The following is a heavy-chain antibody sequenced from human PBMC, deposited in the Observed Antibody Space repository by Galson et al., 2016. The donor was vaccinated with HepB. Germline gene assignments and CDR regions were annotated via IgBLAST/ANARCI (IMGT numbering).Heavy chain of an antibody. CDR2: IYSGGTT. CDR1: GFTVSSNY. Sequence: SLRLSCAASGFTVSSNYMSWVRQAPGKGLEWVSLIYSGGTTNYADSVKGRFTISRDNSKNTLYLQMNSLRADDTAVYYCARVHSGYCTNGVCPMKTFDYWGQGTLVTVSP. V-gene: IGHV3-53*01. D-gene: IGHD2-8*01. CDR3: ARVHSGYCTNGVCPMKTFDY. J-gene: IGHJ4*02.